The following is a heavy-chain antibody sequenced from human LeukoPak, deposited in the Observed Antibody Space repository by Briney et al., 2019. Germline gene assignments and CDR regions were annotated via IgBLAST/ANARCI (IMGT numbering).Heavy chain of an antibody. V-gene: IGHV3-30*02. Sequence: GGSLRLTCAASGYTFSSYGMHWVRQAPGKGLEWVAFIRYDVSNKYYADSVKGRFTISRDNSKNTLYLQMNSLRAEDTAVYYCAKGSVERFGELFSYYYYYGMDVWGQGTTVTVSS. CDR3: AKGSVERFGELFSYYYYYGMDV. D-gene: IGHD3-10*01. J-gene: IGHJ6*02. CDR1: GYTFSSYG. CDR2: IRYDVSNK.